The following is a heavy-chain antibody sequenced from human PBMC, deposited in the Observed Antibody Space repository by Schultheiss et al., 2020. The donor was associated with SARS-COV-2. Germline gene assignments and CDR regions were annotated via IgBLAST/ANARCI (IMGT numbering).Heavy chain of an antibody. CDR1: GYSFTSYW. Sequence: GESLKISCKGSGYSFTSYWIGWVRQMPGKGLEWMGTIYPSDSDTRYSPSFQGQVTISADKSISTAYLQWSSLKASDTAMYYCARGSEDPDSSSDYWGQGTLVTVSS. V-gene: IGHV5-51*01. CDR3: ARGSEDPDSSSDY. D-gene: IGHD6-19*01. J-gene: IGHJ4*02. CDR2: IYPSDSDT.